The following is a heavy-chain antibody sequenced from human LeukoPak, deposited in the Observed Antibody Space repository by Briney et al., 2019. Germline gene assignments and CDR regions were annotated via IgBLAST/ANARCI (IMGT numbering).Heavy chain of an antibody. CDR1: GYTFTGYY. CDR3: ARGGHSVAGTGFDP. CDR2: INPNSGGT. D-gene: IGHD6-19*01. Sequence: ASVKVSCKASGYTFTGYYMHWVRQAPGQGLEWMGWINPNSGGTNYAQKFQGWVTMTRDTSISTAYMELSRLRSDDTAVYYCARGGHSVAGTGFDPWGQGTLVTVSS. V-gene: IGHV1-2*04. J-gene: IGHJ5*02.